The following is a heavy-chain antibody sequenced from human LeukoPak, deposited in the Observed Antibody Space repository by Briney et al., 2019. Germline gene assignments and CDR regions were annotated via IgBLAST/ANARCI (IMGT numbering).Heavy chain of an antibody. J-gene: IGHJ5*02. V-gene: IGHV3-48*04. D-gene: IGHD3-22*01. CDR2: ISSSGSTI. Sequence: GGSLRLSCAASGFTFSSYWMSWVRQAPGKGLEWVSYISSSGSTIYYADSVKGRFTISRDNAKNSLYLQMNSLRAEDTAVYYCARGNYYDSSGYYYSWFDPWGQGTLVTVSS. CDR1: GFTFSSYW. CDR3: ARGNYYDSSGYYYSWFDP.